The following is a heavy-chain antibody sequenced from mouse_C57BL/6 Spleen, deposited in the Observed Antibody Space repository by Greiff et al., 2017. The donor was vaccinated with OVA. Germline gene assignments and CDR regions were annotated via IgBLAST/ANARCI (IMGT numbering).Heavy chain of an antibody. Sequence: QVQLQQPGAELVMPGASVKLSCKASGYTFTSYWMHWVKQRPGQGLEWIGEIDPSDSYTNYNQKFKGKSTLTVDKSSSTASLQLSSLTSEDSAVYYCARSGRENYFDYWGQGTTLTVSS. J-gene: IGHJ2*01. V-gene: IGHV1-69*01. CDR1: GYTFTSYW. CDR2: IDPSDSYT. D-gene: IGHD3-1*01. CDR3: ARSGRENYFDY.